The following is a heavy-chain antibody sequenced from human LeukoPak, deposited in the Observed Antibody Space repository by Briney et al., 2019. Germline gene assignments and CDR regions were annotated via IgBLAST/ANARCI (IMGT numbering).Heavy chain of an antibody. Sequence: PGESLKISCKGSGYSFTSYWIGWVRQVPGKGLEWMGLIYPGDSDTRYSPSFQGQVTISADKSISTAYLQWSSLKASDTAMYYCARLGTMVRGVFDYWGQGTLVTVSS. CDR2: IYPGDSDT. CDR1: GYSFTSYW. J-gene: IGHJ4*02. CDR3: ARLGTMVRGVFDY. D-gene: IGHD3-10*01. V-gene: IGHV5-51*01.